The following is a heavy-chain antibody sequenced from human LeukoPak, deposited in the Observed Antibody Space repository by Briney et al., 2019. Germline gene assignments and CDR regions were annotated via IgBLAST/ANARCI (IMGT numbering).Heavy chain of an antibody. CDR3: ARGPGRHYYYYYGMDV. V-gene: IGHV4-34*01. CDR1: GGSFSGYY. J-gene: IGHJ6*02. D-gene: IGHD3-10*01. Sequence: PSETLSLTCAVYGGSFSGYYWSWIRQPPGKGLEWIGEINHSGSTNYNPSLKSRVTISVDTSKNQSSLKLSSVTAADTAVYYCARGPGRHYYYYYGMDVWGQGTTVTVSS. CDR2: INHSGST.